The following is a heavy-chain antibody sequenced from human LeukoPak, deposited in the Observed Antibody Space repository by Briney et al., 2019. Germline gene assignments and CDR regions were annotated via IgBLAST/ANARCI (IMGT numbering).Heavy chain of an antibody. D-gene: IGHD3-10*01. Sequence: SVKVACKASGGTFSSYVINLVRQAPGQGLEWMGGIIPIFSTADYAQKFQGRVTITADESTSTAYMELSSLRSEDTAVYYCAVGVRSSGSYQIWGHAFDIWGQGTMVTVSS. CDR1: GGTFSSYV. CDR2: IIPIFSTA. J-gene: IGHJ3*02. V-gene: IGHV1-69*13. CDR3: AVGVRSSGSYQIWGHAFDI.